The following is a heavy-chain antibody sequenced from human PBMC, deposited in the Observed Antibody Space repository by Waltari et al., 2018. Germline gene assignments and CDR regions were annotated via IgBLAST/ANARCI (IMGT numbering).Heavy chain of an antibody. V-gene: IGHV4-30-4*08. Sequence: QVQLQESGPGLVKPSQTLSLTCTVSGGSISSGDYYWSWIRQPPGKGLEWIGYIYYSGGTYYNPSLKSRVTISVDTSKNQFSLKLSSVTAADTAVYYCARDHLYCSGGSCYSGWFDPWGQGTLVTVSS. D-gene: IGHD2-15*01. J-gene: IGHJ5*02. CDR2: IYYSGGT. CDR1: GGSISSGDYY. CDR3: ARDHLYCSGGSCYSGWFDP.